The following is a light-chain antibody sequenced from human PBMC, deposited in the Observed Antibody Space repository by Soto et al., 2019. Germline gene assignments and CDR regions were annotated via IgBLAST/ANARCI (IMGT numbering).Light chain of an antibody. J-gene: IGLJ7*01. CDR2: RNN. CDR1: NFNIGTNY. V-gene: IGLV1-47*01. Sequence: QSVLTQPPSASGTPGQRVTISCSGSNFNIGTNYVFWYQQFPGTDPKLLIFRNNQRPSGVPDRFSGAKSGTSASLAISGVRSEDEATDYCASWDDRLSGNVFGGGTQLTVL. CDR3: ASWDDRLSGNV.